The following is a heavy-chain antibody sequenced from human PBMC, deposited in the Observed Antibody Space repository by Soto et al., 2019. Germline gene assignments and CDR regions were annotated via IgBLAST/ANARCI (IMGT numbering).Heavy chain of an antibody. V-gene: IGHV3-30*18. CDR1: GFTFSSYG. D-gene: IGHD2-15*01. J-gene: IGHJ3*02. CDR2: ISYDGSNK. CDR3: AKELFLGYCSGGSCYSHDAFDI. Sequence: QVQLVESGGGVVQPGRSLRLSCAASGFTFSSYGMHWVRQAPGKGLEWVAVISYDGSNKYYADSVKGRFTISRANSKNTLYLQMNSLRAEDTAVYYCAKELFLGYCSGGSCYSHDAFDIWGQGTMVTVSS.